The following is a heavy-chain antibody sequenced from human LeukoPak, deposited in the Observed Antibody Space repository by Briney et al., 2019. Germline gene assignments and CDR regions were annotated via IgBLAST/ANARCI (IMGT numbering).Heavy chain of an antibody. J-gene: IGHJ4*02. V-gene: IGHV3-30-3*01. CDR3: ARGQFQPDY. D-gene: IGHD6-19*01. Sequence: PGRSLRLSCAASGFTFSSYAMHWVRQAPGKGLEWVAVISYDGSNKYYADSVKGRFTISRDNSKYTLYLQMNSLRAEDTAVYYCARGQFQPDYWGQGTLVTVSS. CDR2: ISYDGSNK. CDR1: GFTFSSYA.